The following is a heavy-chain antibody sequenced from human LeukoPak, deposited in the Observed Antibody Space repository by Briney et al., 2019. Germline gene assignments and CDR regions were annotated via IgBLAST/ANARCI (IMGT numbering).Heavy chain of an antibody. CDR3: ARAAYSSTWYSRYFDL. V-gene: IGHV3-13*01. J-gene: IGHJ2*01. Sequence: PSGGSLRLSCAASGFTFSSYDIHWVRQATGKGLEWVSGIGTAGEIYYPGSVKGRFTISRENAKNSLYLQMNSLRAGDTAVYYCARAAYSSTWYSRYFDLWGRGTLVTVSS. CDR2: IGTAGEI. CDR1: GFTFSSYD. D-gene: IGHD6-13*01.